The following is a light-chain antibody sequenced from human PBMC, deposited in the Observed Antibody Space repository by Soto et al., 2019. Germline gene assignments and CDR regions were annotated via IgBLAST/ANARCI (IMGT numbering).Light chain of an antibody. J-gene: IGKJ1*01. CDR1: ESVSTN. Sequence: EIVLTQSPATLSLSPGESATLSCRASESVSTNISWYQQKPAQAPRLLIYDASNRATGIPTRFSGSGSGTDFSLTISSLEPEDFAVYYCQQRSNWPWTTFGQGTRVELK. CDR3: QQRSNWPWTT. V-gene: IGKV3-11*01. CDR2: DAS.